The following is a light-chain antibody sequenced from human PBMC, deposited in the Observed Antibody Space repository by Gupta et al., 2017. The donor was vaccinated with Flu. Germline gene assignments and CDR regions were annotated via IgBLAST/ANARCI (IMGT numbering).Light chain of an antibody. Sequence: QSATTQPRSVSGSPGQSVTISCTGTSSDVGSSNRVSWYQQRPGKAPKLILYDVTERPSGVPDRFSGSKSGNTASLSISGLQADDEADYYCSSHSGRVTWVFGTGTTATVL. V-gene: IGLV2-11*01. J-gene: IGLJ1*01. CDR1: SSDVGSSNR. CDR3: SSHSGRVTWV. CDR2: DVT.